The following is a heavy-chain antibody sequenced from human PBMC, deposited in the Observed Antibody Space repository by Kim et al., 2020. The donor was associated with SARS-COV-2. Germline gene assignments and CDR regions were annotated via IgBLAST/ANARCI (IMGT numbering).Heavy chain of an antibody. CDR3: ARDPTGVPDAFDI. V-gene: IGHV4-59*01. Sequence: NPSLTDRVTLSVAPSKNQFSLKLSSVTAADTAVYYCARDPTGVPDAFDIWGQGTMVTVSS. J-gene: IGHJ3*02. D-gene: IGHD7-27*01.